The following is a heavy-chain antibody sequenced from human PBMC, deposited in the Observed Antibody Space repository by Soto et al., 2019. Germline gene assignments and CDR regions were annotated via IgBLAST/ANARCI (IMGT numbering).Heavy chain of an antibody. V-gene: IGHV4-34*01. CDR1: GGSFSDYY. D-gene: IGHD3-22*01. CDR3: ARPANAHSASSGYHHDAFDI. Sequence: VQLQQWGAGLLKPSETLSLTCAVYGGSFSDYYWSWIRLIPGKGLEWIGEINYNGGANYNPSLKSRGTMSVDTSKNQFSVKMRFVTAADTALYYCARPANAHSASSGYHHDAFDIWGQGRKVTVSS. J-gene: IGHJ3*02. CDR2: INYNGGA.